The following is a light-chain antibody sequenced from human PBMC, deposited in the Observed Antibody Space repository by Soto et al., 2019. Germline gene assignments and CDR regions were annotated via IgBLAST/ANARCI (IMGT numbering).Light chain of an antibody. Sequence: QSVLTQPPSVCGAPGQRVTISCTGSSSNIGAGYDVHWYQQLPGTAPKLLIYGNSNRPSGVPDRFSGSKSGTSASLAITGLQAEDEAVYYCQSYDSSLSALYVFGTGTKVTV. J-gene: IGLJ1*01. CDR1: SSNIGAGYD. CDR2: GNS. V-gene: IGLV1-40*01. CDR3: QSYDSSLSALYV.